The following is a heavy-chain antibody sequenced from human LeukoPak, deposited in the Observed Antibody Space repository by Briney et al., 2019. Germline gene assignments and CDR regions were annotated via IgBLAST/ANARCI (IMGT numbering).Heavy chain of an antibody. CDR2: IYYTGST. D-gene: IGHD3-9*01. V-gene: IGHV4-39*07. CDR3: ARVTSDWRLD. CDR1: GGSISSSSYY. J-gene: IGHJ4*02. Sequence: PSETLSLTCTVSGGSISSSSYYWGWIRQPPGKGLEYIGTIYYTGSTYHDPSLKGRVTISIDTSKNQFSLKLSSVTAADTAVYYCARVTSDWRLDWGQGTLVTVSS.